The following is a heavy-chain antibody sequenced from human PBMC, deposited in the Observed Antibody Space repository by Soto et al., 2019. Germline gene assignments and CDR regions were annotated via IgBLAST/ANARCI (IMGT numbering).Heavy chain of an antibody. D-gene: IGHD6-13*01. Sequence: RGSLILSCASSGFTFSNYAMIWVRQAPGKGLEWVSAISGTGATTYYADSVKGRFTISRENSKSTVYLQMKSLRAEDTALYYCAKDPKYSSSWYVWFDPWGQGTMVTVSS. CDR1: GFTFSNYA. J-gene: IGHJ5*02. V-gene: IGHV3-23*01. CDR3: AKDPKYSSSWYVWFDP. CDR2: ISGTGATT.